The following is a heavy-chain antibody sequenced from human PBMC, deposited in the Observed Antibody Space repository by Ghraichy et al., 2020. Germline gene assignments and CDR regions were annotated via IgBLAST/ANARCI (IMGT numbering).Heavy chain of an antibody. CDR3: ARVIYDYVWPYGMDV. Sequence: GGSLRLSCAASGFTVSSNYMSWVRQAPGKGLEWVSVIYSGGSTYYADSVKGRFTISRDNSKNTLYLQMNSLRAEDTAVYYCARVIYDYVWPYGMDVWGQGTTVTVSS. V-gene: IGHV3-53*01. CDR1: GFTVSSNY. CDR2: IYSGGST. J-gene: IGHJ6*02. D-gene: IGHD3-16*01.